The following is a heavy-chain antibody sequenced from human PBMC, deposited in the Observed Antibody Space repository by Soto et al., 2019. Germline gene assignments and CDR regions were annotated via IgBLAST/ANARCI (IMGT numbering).Heavy chain of an antibody. V-gene: IGHV1-18*01. CDR1: GYTFTNYA. Sequence: QVQLVQSGVEVKKPGASVKVSCKASGYTFTNYAISWVRQAPGRGPEWMGWVNTYNGNPNYAQILQGRVTMTTDTSTGTAYMELRSLKSDDSAVYYCARDSQYSTDWQRFDSWGQGTLVTVSS. CDR2: VNTYNGNP. D-gene: IGHD6-6*01. J-gene: IGHJ4*02. CDR3: ARDSQYSTDWQRFDS.